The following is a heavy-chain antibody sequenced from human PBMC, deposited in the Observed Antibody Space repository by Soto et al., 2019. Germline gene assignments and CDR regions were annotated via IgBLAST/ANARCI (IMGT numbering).Heavy chain of an antibody. CDR2: IDPKTGGT. CDR1: GYIFSDNY. J-gene: IGHJ4*02. V-gene: IGHV1-2*02. Sequence: QVQLVQSGTDVRNPGASVKVSCKPSGYIFSDNYIHWVRRAPGQGLEWMGWIDPKTGGTKFAQEFQGRVTMTGDTAISTAYMELTSLKPDDTAVYFCARALGDYGLDYWGAGPLVTVSS. D-gene: IGHD4-17*01. CDR3: ARALGDYGLDY.